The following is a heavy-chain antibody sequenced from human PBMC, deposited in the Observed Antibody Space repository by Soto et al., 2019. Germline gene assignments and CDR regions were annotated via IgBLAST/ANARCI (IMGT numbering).Heavy chain of an antibody. V-gene: IGHV3-23*01. CDR2: ISASGGST. Sequence: EVQLLESGGGLVQPGGSLRLSCAASGFTFTNYAMSWVRQAPGKGLEWVSTISASGGSTYHADSVKGRFTISRDNSKNTLSMQMNSLRDEDTAAYYCAKAMRGSGSYYIYGMDVWGQGTTVTVSS. CDR3: AKAMRGSGSYYIYGMDV. CDR1: GFTFTNYA. J-gene: IGHJ6*02. D-gene: IGHD3-10*01.